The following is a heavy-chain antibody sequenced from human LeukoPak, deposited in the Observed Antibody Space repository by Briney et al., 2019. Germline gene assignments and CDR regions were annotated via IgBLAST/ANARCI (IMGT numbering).Heavy chain of an antibody. CDR1: GGSISSRPYY. D-gene: IGHD3-16*02. CDR3: ARDYRVSLSDTSPDDAFDV. Sequence: SETLSLTCTVSGGSISSRPYYWGWIRQTPGMGLEWIGSVSYSGNTDYNPSLKSRVTISVDTSKNLFSLRLTSVTAADTAVYYCARDYRVSLSDTSPDDAFDVWGQGTVVTVSS. CDR2: VSYSGNT. V-gene: IGHV4-39*07. J-gene: IGHJ3*01.